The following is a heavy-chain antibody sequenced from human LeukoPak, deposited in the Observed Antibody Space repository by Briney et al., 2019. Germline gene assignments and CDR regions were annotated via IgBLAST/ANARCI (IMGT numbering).Heavy chain of an antibody. CDR1: GGSISSYY. D-gene: IGHD2-15*01. CDR2: IYHSGST. Sequence: SETLSLTCTVSGGSISSYYWDWIRQAPGKGLEWIGTIYHSGSTEYNPSLKSRVAIFVDTSKNQFSLILHSVAAADTAVYYCARRSEFDNTHYHYFDYWGQGALVTVSS. V-gene: IGHV4-39*01. CDR3: ARRSEFDNTHYHYFDY. J-gene: IGHJ4*02.